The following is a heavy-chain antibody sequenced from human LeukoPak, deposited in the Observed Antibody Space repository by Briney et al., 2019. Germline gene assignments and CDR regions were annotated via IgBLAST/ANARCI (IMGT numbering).Heavy chain of an antibody. Sequence: GASVKVSCKASGYTFTSSDINWVRQATGQGLEWMGWINPKSGRTGYVKKFQARVSMTMNTSISTAYMEVSSLRFEDTAVYYCARGRSGLAAAGTYDYWGQGTLITVSS. J-gene: IGHJ4*02. CDR2: INPKSGRT. CDR3: ARGRSGLAAAGTYDY. D-gene: IGHD6-13*01. CDR1: GYTFTSSD. V-gene: IGHV1-8*01.